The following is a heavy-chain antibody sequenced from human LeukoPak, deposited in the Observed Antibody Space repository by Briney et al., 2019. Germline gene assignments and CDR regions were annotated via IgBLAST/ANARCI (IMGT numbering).Heavy chain of an antibody. Sequence: GGSLRLSCAASGFTFSSYAISWVRQAPGKGLEWVSAISGSGGSTYYADSVKGRFTISRDNSKNTLYLQMNSLRAEDTAVYYCAKMTSSSSAFDIWGQGTMVTVSS. CDR1: GFTFSSYA. J-gene: IGHJ3*02. V-gene: IGHV3-23*01. CDR3: AKMTSSSSAFDI. CDR2: ISGSGGST. D-gene: IGHD6-6*01.